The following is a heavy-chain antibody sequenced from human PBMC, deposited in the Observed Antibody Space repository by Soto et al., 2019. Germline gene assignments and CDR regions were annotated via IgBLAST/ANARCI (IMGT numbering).Heavy chain of an antibody. CDR2: IESGGIT. V-gene: IGHV3-53*01. CDR1: GFTVSSNY. D-gene: IGHD3-16*01. CDR3: ARGGSLYYYYGIDI. J-gene: IGHJ6*02. Sequence: PGGSLRLSCAASGFTVSSNYMTWVRQAPGKGLEWVSLIESGGITYYADSVRGRFTVSRDTSQNILHLQMNTVRVEDTPVYYCARGGSLYYYYGIDIWGQGTTVTVSS.